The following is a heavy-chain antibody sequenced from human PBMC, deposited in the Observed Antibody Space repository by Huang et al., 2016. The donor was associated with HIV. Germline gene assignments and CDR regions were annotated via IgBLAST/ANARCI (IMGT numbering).Heavy chain of an antibody. V-gene: IGHV2-5*02. CDR2: IYWDEDK. CDR1: GFSLSTTGVS. J-gene: IGHJ4*02. Sequence: QITLKESGPSLVKPTQTLTLACTVSGFSLSTTGVSVAWIRQPPGKALEWLALIYWDEDKRYRPSLKTRHTNTRDTSETQVVLAKTNMDAANADTKVSAHGRGDSWYKPPLEYWGQGDLGTVSP. D-gene: IGHD6-13*01. CDR3: AHGRGDSWYKPPLEY.